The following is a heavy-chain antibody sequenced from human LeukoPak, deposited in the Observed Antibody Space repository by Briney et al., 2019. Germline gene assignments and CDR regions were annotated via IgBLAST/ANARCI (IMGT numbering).Heavy chain of an antibody. D-gene: IGHD3-10*01. J-gene: IGHJ4*02. CDR1: GGSISSGDYY. V-gene: IGHV4-30-4*01. Sequence: PSETLSLTCGVSGGSISSGDYYWSWIRQPPGKGLEWIGYIYYSGSTYYNPSLKSRATISVHTSEKQFSLKLSSVTAADTAVYYCVREEGYYGSPGWGQGTLVTVSS. CDR2: IYYSGST. CDR3: VREEGYYGSPG.